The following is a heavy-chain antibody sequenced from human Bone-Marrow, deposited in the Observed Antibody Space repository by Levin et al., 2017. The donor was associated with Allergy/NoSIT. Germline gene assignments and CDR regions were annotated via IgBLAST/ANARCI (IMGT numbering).Heavy chain of an antibody. Sequence: SQTLSLTCAVSGGSFRSADYYWSWIRQPPGKGLEWIGYISYSGSTYYNPSLVNRVSISEDTSKNQFSLKLTSVTAADTAVYYCARGWEVMGEVFDLWGRGTLVTVSS. D-gene: IGHD3-16*01. CDR3: ARGWEVMGEVFDL. V-gene: IGHV4-30-4*01. CDR1: GGSFRSADYY. CDR2: ISYSGST. J-gene: IGHJ2*01.